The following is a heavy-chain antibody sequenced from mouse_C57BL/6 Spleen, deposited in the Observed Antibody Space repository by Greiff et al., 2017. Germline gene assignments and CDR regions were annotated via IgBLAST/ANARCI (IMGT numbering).Heavy chain of an antibody. CDR2: IKPSNGGT. D-gene: IGHD2-12*01. Sequence: QVQLQQSGTALVKPGASVKLSCKASGYTFTSYWMHWVKQRPGQGLEWIGNIKPSNGGTNYNEKFKSKATLTVDKSSSTAYMQLSSLTSEDSAVYYCSREAVYDGAWFAYWGQGTLVTVSA. J-gene: IGHJ3*01. V-gene: IGHV1-53*01. CDR1: GYTFTSYW. CDR3: SREAVYDGAWFAY.